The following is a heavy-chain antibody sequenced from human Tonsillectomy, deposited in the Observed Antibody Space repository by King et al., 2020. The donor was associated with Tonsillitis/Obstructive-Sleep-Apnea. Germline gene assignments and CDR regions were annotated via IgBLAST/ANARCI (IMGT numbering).Heavy chain of an antibody. CDR2: ITNNGAIT. J-gene: IGHJ6*02. CDR1: GFPLRNSA. V-gene: IGHV3-23*04. D-gene: IGHD2-15*01. CDR3: AKGMVVAGGYHSYGMDV. Sequence: VQLVESGGGLVQPGGSLRLSCAVSGFPLRNSAMNWVRQAPGKGLEWVSIITNNGAITYYADSVKGRFTISSDNSKNTLYLQMNSLRAEDTAVSYCAKGMVVAGGYHSYGMDVWGQGTTVTVSS.